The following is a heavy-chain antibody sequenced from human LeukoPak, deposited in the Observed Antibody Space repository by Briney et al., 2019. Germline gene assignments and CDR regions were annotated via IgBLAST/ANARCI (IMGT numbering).Heavy chain of an antibody. CDR2: INIDGRST. V-gene: IGHV3-74*01. CDR1: GFTFSSYW. J-gene: IGHJ4*02. D-gene: IGHD2-21*01. Sequence: GGSLRLSCAASGFTFSSYWMHWVRQAPGKGLLWVSRINIDGRSTSYAPSVTGRFTMSRDNAKNTVYLQMNSLRAEDTAVYYCVRDVWGDRDGFFEYWGQGTLVTVSS. CDR3: VRDVWGDRDGFFEY.